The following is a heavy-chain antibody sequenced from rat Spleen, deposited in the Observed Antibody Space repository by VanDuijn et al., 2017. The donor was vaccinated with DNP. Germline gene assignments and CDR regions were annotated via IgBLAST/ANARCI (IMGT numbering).Heavy chain of an antibody. CDR3: ARWTYYFDY. V-gene: IGHV3-1*01. CDR1: GYSITSYF. CDR2: ISYSGYT. J-gene: IGHJ2*01. Sequence: EVQLQESGPGLVKPSQSLSLTCSVTGYSITSYFWGWIRKFPGNKMEWIGHISYSGYTTYNPSLKSRISITRDTSKNHFFLQLNSVTTEDTATYYCARWTYYFDYWGQGVMVTVSS.